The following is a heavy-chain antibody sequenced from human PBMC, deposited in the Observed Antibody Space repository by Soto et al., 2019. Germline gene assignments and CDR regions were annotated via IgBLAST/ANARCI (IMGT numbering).Heavy chain of an antibody. CDR1: GYTFTRYG. Sequence: QGQLVQSGGEVKKPGASVKVSCKASGYTFTRYGISWVRQAPGQGLEWMGWISGYNGDTKYAQKFQGRVTMTVDTSTTAAYRDLRSLTSDARAIYNCAKNGHSPYDCDGMDVWGQGTTRTVS. CDR3: AKNGHSPYDCDGMDV. CDR2: ISGYNGDT. D-gene: IGHD2-8*01. J-gene: IGHJ6*02. V-gene: IGHV1-18*01.